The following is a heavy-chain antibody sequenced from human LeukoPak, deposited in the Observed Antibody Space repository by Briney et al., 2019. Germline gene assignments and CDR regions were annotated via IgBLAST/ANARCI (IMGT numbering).Heavy chain of an antibody. CDR3: ARSTVGTSCCTAGDY. V-gene: IGHV3-23*01. CDR2: FNPDCYRT. D-gene: IGHD1-26*01. Sequence: GGSLRLSCAASGFTFSTYAMTWVPQAPGKGLVWCSGFNPDCYRTYYPHSVQSRYTISRDNSKNTLYLQINRLSANDTHKYYFARSTVGTSCCTAGDYWGQGTLVTVSS. J-gene: IGHJ4*02. CDR1: GFTFSTYA.